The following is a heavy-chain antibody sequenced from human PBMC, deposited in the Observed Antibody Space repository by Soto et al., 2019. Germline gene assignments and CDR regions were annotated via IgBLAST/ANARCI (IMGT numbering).Heavy chain of an antibody. Sequence: TSETLSLTCTVSGGSISSYYWSSIRQPPGKGLEWIGYIYYSGSTNYNPSLKSRVTISVDTSKNQFSLKLSSVTAADTAVYYCARRTYYYGSGSHKYGMDVWGQGTTVTVSS. CDR3: ARRTYYYGSGSHKYGMDV. CDR1: GGSISSYY. CDR2: IYYSGST. V-gene: IGHV4-59*08. D-gene: IGHD3-10*01. J-gene: IGHJ6*02.